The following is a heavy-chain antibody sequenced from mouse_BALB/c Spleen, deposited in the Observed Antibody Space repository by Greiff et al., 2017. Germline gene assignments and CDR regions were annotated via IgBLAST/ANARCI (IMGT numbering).Heavy chain of an antibody. CDR3: AAVVPYYAMDY. CDR1: GYTFTSYW. D-gene: IGHD1-1*01. J-gene: IGHJ4*01. CDR2: INPSNGRT. V-gene: IGHV1S81*02. Sequence: QVHVKQPGAELVKPGASVKLSCKASGYTFTSYWMHWVKQRPGQGLEWIGEINPSNGRTNYNEKFKSKATLTVDKSSSTAYMQLSSLTSEDSAVYYCAAVVPYYAMDYWGQGTSVTVSS.